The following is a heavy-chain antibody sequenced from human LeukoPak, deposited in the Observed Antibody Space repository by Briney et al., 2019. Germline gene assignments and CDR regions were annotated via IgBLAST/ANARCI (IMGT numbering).Heavy chain of an antibody. CDR2: ITNSGSNT. D-gene: IGHD4/OR15-4a*01. CDR3: ARRWSSWFFDL. Sequence: GGSLRLSCAASGFTFSCYAMTWVRHAPGKGLEWISAITNSGSNTYYADSVKGRFTISRDNSKDTLFLQMNSLRVEDTAVYYCARRWSSWFFDLWGRGTLVTVSS. J-gene: IGHJ2*01. CDR1: GFTFSCYA. V-gene: IGHV3-23*01.